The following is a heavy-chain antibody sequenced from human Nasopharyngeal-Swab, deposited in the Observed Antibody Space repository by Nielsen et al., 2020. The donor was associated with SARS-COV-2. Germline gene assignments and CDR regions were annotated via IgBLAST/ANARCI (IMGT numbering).Heavy chain of an antibody. CDR1: GYTLTVLP. CDR2: VVPDDGEP. D-gene: IGHD3-3*01. CDR3: ASEGSGVFGVVIYAFDI. V-gene: IGHV1-24*01. J-gene: IGHJ3*02. Sequence: ASVKVSCKVSGYTLTVLPIHWVRQAPGKGLEWMGTVVPDDGEPSYAQNFQGRVTMTEDTSTYTAYLELSSLRSEDTAVYYCASEGSGVFGVVIYAFDIWGPGTLVTVSS.